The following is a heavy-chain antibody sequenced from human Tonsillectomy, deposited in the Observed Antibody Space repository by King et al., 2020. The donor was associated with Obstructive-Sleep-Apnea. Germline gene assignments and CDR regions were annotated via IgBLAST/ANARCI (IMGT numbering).Heavy chain of an antibody. CDR1: GFTFGSYA. CDR2: ISYDGSNK. D-gene: IGHD3-16*01. Sequence: QLVQSGGGVVQPGRSLRLSCAASGFTFGSYAMHWVRQAPGKGLEWVAVISYDGSNKYYADSVKGRFTISRDNSKNTLYLQMNSLRAEDTAVYYCARESGAVGEDYFDYWGQGTLVTVSS. V-gene: IGHV3-30*04. J-gene: IGHJ4*02. CDR3: ARESGAVGEDYFDY.